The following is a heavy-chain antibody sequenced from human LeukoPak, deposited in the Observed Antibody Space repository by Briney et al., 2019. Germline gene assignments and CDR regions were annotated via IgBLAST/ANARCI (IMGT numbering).Heavy chain of an antibody. Sequence: RGSLRLSCAASGFTFSSYAMSWVRQAPGKGLEWVSGISGSGGSTYYADSVKGRFTISRDNSKNTLYLQMNSLRAEDTAVYYCAKGYCRGGSCYSGNYYFDYWGQGTLVIVSS. CDR3: AKGYCRGGSCYSGNYYFDY. V-gene: IGHV3-23*01. J-gene: IGHJ4*02. CDR2: ISGSGGST. CDR1: GFTFSSYA. D-gene: IGHD2-15*01.